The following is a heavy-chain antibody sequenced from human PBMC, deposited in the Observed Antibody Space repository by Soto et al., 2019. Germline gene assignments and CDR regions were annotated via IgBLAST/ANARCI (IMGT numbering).Heavy chain of an antibody. CDR1: GFTFSSYG. J-gene: IGHJ6*02. CDR3: ARDRGGYSSGWFEDYYYGMDV. D-gene: IGHD6-19*01. CDR2: IWYDGSNK. V-gene: IGHV3-33*01. Sequence: QVQLVESGGGVVQPGRSLRLSCAASGFTFSSYGMHWVRQAPGKGLEWVAVIWYDGSNKYYADSGKGRFTISRDNSKNPLYLQMNSLRAEDTAVYYCARDRGGYSSGWFEDYYYGMDVWGQGTTVTVSS.